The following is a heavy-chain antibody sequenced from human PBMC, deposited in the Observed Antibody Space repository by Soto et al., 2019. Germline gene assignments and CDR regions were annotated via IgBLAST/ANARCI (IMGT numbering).Heavy chain of an antibody. V-gene: IGHV1-2*04. CDR1: GYTFTGYY. CDR2: INPNSGGT. D-gene: IGHD5-12*01. CDR3: ATGATIEFHD. Sequence: GASVKVSCKASGYTFTGYYMHWVRQAPGQGLEWMGWINPNSGGTNYAQKFQGWVTMTRDTSIGTAYMELSRLRSDDTAGYYCATGATIEFHDWGQGILVNVSS. J-gene: IGHJ4*02.